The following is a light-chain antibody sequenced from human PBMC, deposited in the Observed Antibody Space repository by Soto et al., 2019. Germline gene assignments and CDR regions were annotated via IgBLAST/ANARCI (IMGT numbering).Light chain of an antibody. Sequence: EIVMTQSPATLSLSPGERATLSCRASQSVGKYLVWYQQKPGQAPRLLIYDASNRATGIPARFSGSGSGTDFTLTISSLEPEDFAVYYCQQHSHWPPWTFGKGTKVDIK. CDR1: QSVGKY. V-gene: IGKV3-11*01. CDR2: DAS. J-gene: IGKJ1*01. CDR3: QQHSHWPPWT.